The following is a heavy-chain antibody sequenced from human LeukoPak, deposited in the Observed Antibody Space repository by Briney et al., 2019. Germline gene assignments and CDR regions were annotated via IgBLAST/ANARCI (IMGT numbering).Heavy chain of an antibody. D-gene: IGHD4-23*01. CDR2: INHSGST. J-gene: IGHJ3*02. V-gene: IGHV4-34*01. CDR1: GGSFSNYY. CDR3: ARVRWFPRAFDI. Sequence: PSETLSLTCAVYGGSFSNYYWSWIRQPPGKGLGWIGEINHSGSTHYNPSLKSRVTISVDTSKKQFSLKLSSVTAAVTAVYYCARVRWFPRAFDIWGQGTMVTVSS.